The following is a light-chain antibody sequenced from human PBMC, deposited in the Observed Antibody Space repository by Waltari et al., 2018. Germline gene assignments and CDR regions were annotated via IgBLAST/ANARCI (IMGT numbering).Light chain of an antibody. CDR2: DFT. CDR1: SSDVGGYNY. V-gene: IGLV2-14*03. J-gene: IGLJ2*01. Sequence: QSALTQPASVSGSPGQSITIPCTGTSSDVGGYNYFSWYQQHPGKPPKLIIYDFTKRPSGVSNRFSGSKSGNTASLTISGLQAEDEADYYCSSYTSSSTFVVFGGGTKLTVL. CDR3: SSYTSSSTFVV.